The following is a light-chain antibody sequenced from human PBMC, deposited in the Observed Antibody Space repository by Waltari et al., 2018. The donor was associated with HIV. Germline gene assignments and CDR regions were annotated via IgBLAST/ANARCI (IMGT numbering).Light chain of an antibody. V-gene: IGKV1-5*03. Sequence: DIQMTQSPSTLSASVGDRVPITCRANQSISTWLAWYQQKPGKAPKLLIYKASSLESGVPSRFSGSGSGTEFSLTISSLQPGDCATYYCLQYNSYWTFGQGTKVEIK. CDR1: QSISTW. J-gene: IGKJ1*01. CDR3: LQYNSYWT. CDR2: KAS.